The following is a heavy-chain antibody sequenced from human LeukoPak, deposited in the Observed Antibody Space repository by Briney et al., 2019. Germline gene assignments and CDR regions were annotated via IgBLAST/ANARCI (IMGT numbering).Heavy chain of an antibody. CDR2: INHVGNT. CDR3: ARGPGSDDSSGYYVY. D-gene: IGHD3-22*01. CDR1: GGSFSGYY. J-gene: IGHJ4*02. V-gene: IGHV4-34*01. Sequence: PSETLSPTCAVYGGSFSGYYWSWIRQPPGRGLEWIGEINHVGNTNYNPSLKSRVTISVDTSKNQFSLKLRSVAAADTAVYYCARGPGSDDSSGYYVYWGQGPLVTASS.